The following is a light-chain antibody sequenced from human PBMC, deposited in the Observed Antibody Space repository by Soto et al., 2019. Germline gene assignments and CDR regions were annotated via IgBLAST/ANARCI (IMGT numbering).Light chain of an antibody. CDR1: QSISTL. Sequence: DIQMTQSPSSLSASVGDRVTITCRASQSISTLLNWYQQKPGKAPTVLIYAPSSLYSGVPSRFSGGGSGTDFTLTISSLQPEDFATYYCQQSYSTPRTFGQGTKLEIK. V-gene: IGKV1-39*01. CDR2: APS. CDR3: QQSYSTPRT. J-gene: IGKJ2*01.